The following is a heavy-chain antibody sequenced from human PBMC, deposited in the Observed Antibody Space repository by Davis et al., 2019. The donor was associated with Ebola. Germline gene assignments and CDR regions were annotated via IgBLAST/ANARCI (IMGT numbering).Heavy chain of an antibody. CDR3: ARVGDFQGVY. CDR2: IYSSGDI. D-gene: IGHD2-8*01. J-gene: IGHJ4*02. V-gene: IGHV4-4*08. Sequence: PGGSLRLSCAGSGFTFNSYAIHWVRQVPGKGLEWIGYIYSSGDIHLSPSLRSRASIFRDTFKNHFSVALTSVTAADTAVYYCARVGDFQGVYWGQGILVSVSS. CDR1: GFTFNSYA.